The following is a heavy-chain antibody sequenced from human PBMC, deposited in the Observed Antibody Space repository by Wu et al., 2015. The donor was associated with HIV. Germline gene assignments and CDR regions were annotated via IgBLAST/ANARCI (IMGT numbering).Heavy chain of an antibody. CDR1: GGSISSYY. Sequence: QVQLQESGPGLVEPSETLSLTCTVSGGSISSYYWSWIRQPPGKGLEWIGYIYYSGSTNYNPSLKSRVTISVDTSKNQFSLKLSSVTAADTAVYYCARGGFLAAAGSPPKKRYYGMDVWGQGTTVTVSS. J-gene: IGHJ6*02. CDR3: ARGGFLAAAGSPPKKRYYGMDV. D-gene: IGHD6-13*01. V-gene: IGHV4-59*01. CDR2: IYYSGST.